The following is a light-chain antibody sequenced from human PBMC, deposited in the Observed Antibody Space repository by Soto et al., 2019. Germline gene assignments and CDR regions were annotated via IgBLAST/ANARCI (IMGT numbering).Light chain of an antibody. CDR1: SSNIGAGYN. Sequence: QSVLTQPPSVSGAPGQRVTISCTGSSSNIGAGYNVHWYQQLPGTAPKLLIYGNSNRPSGVPDRFSGSKSGTSASLAITGLQAEDVADYYCQSYDSSLSGWVFGGGTKVTVL. J-gene: IGLJ3*02. CDR3: QSYDSSLSGWV. V-gene: IGLV1-40*01. CDR2: GNS.